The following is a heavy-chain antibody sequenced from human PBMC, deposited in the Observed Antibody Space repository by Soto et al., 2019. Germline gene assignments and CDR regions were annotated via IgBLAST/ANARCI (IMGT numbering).Heavy chain of an antibody. J-gene: IGHJ5*02. CDR2: IYYSGNT. CDR1: GGSISSSSYY. CDR3: VRRPVGGTRGFDP. V-gene: IGHV4-39*01. Sequence: QLQLQESGPGLVKASETLSLTCTVSGGSISSSSYYWGWIRQAPGKGLEWIGNIYYSGNTYYNPSLKSRLTISVDTSKNQLSLKLSSVTAADTAIYSCVRRPVGGTRGFDPWGQGTLVTVSS. D-gene: IGHD6-19*01.